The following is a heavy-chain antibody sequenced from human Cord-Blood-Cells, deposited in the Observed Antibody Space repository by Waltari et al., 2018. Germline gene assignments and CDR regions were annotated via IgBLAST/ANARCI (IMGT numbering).Heavy chain of an antibody. CDR3: ARGNYMDV. CDR2: IYHSGST. CDR1: GYSISSGSY. V-gene: IGHV4-38-2*02. Sequence: QVQLQESGPGLVKPSETLSLTCTVSGYSISSGSYWGWIRQPPGKGLEWIGSIYHSGSTYYNPSLKSRVTISVDTSKNQFSLKLSSVTAADTAVYYCARGNYMDVWGKGTTVTVSS. J-gene: IGHJ6*03.